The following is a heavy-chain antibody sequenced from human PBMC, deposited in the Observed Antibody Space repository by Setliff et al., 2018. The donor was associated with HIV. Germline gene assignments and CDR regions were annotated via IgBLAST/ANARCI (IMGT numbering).Heavy chain of an antibody. D-gene: IGHD5-12*01. CDR1: GYSFTSSG. CDR3: ARGVYSGYEP. Sequence: GASVKVSCKASGYSFTSSGVSWVRQAPGQGLEWMGWINIRNGNTNYAQKFQGRVTMTTDTSTSTAYMGLRSLRSDDTAVYYCARGVYSGYEPWGQGTLVTVSS. J-gene: IGHJ5*02. CDR2: INIRNGNT. V-gene: IGHV1-18*01.